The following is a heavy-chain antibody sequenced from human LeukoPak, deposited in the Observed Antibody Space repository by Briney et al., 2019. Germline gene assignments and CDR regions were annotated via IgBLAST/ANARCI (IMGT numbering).Heavy chain of an antibody. J-gene: IGHJ6*03. Sequence: PSETLSLTCTVSGGSISSSSYYWGWIRQPPGKGLEWIGSIYYSGSTYYNPSLKSRVTISVDTSKNQFSLKVSSVTAADMAAYYCARGYYYRDVWGKGTTATVS. CDR3: ARGYYYRDV. V-gene: IGHV4-39*01. CDR2: IYYSGST. CDR1: GGSISSSSYY.